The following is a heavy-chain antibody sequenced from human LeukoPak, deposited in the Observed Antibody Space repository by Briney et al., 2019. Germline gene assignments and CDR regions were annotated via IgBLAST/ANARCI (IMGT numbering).Heavy chain of an antibody. D-gene: IGHD3-10*01. CDR3: ARAGFVVRGVRYYYYMDV. CDR2: INPNSGGT. Sequence: GASVKVSCKASGYTFTGYYMHWVRQAPGQGLEWMGWINPNSGGTNYAQKFQGRVTMTRDTSISTAYMELSRLRSDDTAVYYCARAGFVVRGVRYYYYMDVWGKGTTVTISS. J-gene: IGHJ6*03. V-gene: IGHV1-2*02. CDR1: GYTFTGYY.